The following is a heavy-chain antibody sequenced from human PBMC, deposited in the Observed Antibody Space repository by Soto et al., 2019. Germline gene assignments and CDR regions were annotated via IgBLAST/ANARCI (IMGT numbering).Heavy chain of an antibody. Sequence: PETLSLTCSLSGGSISSSSYYWGWIRQPPGTGLEWIGSIYYSGSTYYNPSLKSRVTISVDTSKNQFSLKLSSVTAADTAVYYCASLPLRYFDWFDYWGQGTLVTVSS. D-gene: IGHD3-9*01. V-gene: IGHV4-39*01. CDR3: ASLPLRYFDWFDY. CDR2: IYYSGST. J-gene: IGHJ4*02. CDR1: GGSISSSSYY.